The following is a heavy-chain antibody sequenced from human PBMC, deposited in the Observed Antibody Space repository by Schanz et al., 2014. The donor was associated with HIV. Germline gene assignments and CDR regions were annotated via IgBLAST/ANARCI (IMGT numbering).Heavy chain of an antibody. V-gene: IGHV1-69*06. CDR1: GGTVSNYA. CDR2: IIPMLRTA. J-gene: IGHJ4*02. CDR3: ARTYTGDWSTGAD. Sequence: QVQLVQSGAEVKKPGSSVKVSCKASGGTVSNYAMNWVRQAPEQGLEWMGGIIPMLRTAHYAQRFQGRVTIIADKSTNILYMELSNLRSEDTAVYFCARTYTGDWSTGADWGQGTLVTVSS. D-gene: IGHD2-21*02.